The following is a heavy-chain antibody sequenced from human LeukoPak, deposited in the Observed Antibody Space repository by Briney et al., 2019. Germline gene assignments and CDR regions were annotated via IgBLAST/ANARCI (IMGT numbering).Heavy chain of an antibody. J-gene: IGHJ4*02. CDR1: GYTFTGYY. V-gene: IGHV1-2*02. CDR3: ARVWQQLVPLLENYYFDY. CDR2: INPNSGGT. Sequence: ASVKVSCKASGYTFTGYYMHWVRQAPGQGLEWMGWINPNSGGTNYAQKFQGRVTMTRDTSISTAYMELSRLRSDDTAVYYCARVWQQLVPLLENYYFDYWGQGTLVTVSS. D-gene: IGHD6-13*01.